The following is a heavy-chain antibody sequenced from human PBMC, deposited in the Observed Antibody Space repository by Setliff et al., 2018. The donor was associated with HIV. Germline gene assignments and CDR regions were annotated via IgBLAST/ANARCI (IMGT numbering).Heavy chain of an antibody. CDR3: ARVPFTTGFDY. Sequence: PSETLSLTCTVSGGSISTFYWSWIRQPPGRGLEWIGNIYHSGGTHYNPSLRSRVTISVDTSKNHFSLKLSSVTAADTAVFYCARVPFTTGFDYWGQGILVTVSS. CDR1: GGSISTFY. D-gene: IGHD3-3*01. J-gene: IGHJ4*02. V-gene: IGHV4-59*08. CDR2: IYHSGGT.